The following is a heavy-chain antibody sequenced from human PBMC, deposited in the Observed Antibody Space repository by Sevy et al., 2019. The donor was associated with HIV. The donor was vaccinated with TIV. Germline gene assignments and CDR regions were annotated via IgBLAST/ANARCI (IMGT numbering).Heavy chain of an antibody. V-gene: IGHV3-30*04. CDR1: GFTFINHA. CDR2: ISYDGSNK. Sequence: VGSLRLSCAASGFTFINHAMHWVRQAPGKGLEWVTVISYDGSNKYYADSVKGRFTISRDTSKSTVYLQMDSLRAEDTAVYYCARDLNSGYANYYYYGMDVWGQGTTVTVSS. D-gene: IGHD5-12*01. J-gene: IGHJ6*02. CDR3: ARDLNSGYANYYYYGMDV.